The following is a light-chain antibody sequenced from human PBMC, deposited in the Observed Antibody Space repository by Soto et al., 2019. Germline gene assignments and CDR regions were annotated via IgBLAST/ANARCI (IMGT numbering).Light chain of an antibody. CDR2: LNSDGSH. J-gene: IGLJ2*01. CDR1: SGHSSYA. CDR3: QTWGTGIVV. Sequence: QSVLTQSPSASASLGASVKLTCTLSSGHSSYAIAWHQQQPEQGPRYLMKLNSDGSHSKGDGIPDRVSGSSTGAERYLTIPRLQSEDEADYYCQTWGTGIVVFGGGTKLTVL. V-gene: IGLV4-69*01.